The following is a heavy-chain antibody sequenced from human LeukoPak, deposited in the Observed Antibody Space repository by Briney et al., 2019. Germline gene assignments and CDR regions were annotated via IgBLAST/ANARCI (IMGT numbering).Heavy chain of an antibody. CDR2: INPNSGGT. CDR1: GYNFSGYY. J-gene: IGHJ4*02. CDR3: ARVVLAEAMATIPFDY. V-gene: IGHV1-2*02. Sequence: ASVKVSCKASGYNFSGYYMHWVRQAPGQGLEWMGWINPNSGGTKYAQNFQGRVTMTRDASINTAYMELSRLRSDDTAVYFCARVVLAEAMATIPFDYWGQGTLVTVSS. D-gene: IGHD5-24*01.